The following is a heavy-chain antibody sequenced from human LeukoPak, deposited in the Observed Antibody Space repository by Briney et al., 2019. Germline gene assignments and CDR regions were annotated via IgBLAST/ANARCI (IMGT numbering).Heavy chain of an antibody. CDR3: ARVPAMAGTYFDY. CDR2: IKEDGSEK. J-gene: IGHJ4*02. Sequence: GESLRLSCAASGFMFSRYWMTWVRQAPGKGLEWVANIKEDGSEKYYVDSVKGRFTISRDNAENSLYLQMNSLRVEDTALYYCARVPAMAGTYFDYWGQGSLVTVSS. D-gene: IGHD5-24*01. CDR1: GFMFSRYW. V-gene: IGHV3-7*04.